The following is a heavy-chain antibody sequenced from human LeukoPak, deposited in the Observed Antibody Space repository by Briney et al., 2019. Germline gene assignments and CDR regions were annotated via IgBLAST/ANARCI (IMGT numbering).Heavy chain of an antibody. J-gene: IGHJ4*02. Sequence: GGSLRLSCEASGFTFSNYAMHWVRQAPGKGLEWVALISDGGTHEYYPDSVKGRFTISRDNSRNTLYLQMNGLRPEDTAVYYCAKDGSFGSGWYPLPSDYWGQGTLVTVSS. CDR2: ISDGGTHE. D-gene: IGHD6-13*01. V-gene: IGHV3-30*18. CDR1: GFTFSNYA. CDR3: AKDGSFGSGWYPLPSDY.